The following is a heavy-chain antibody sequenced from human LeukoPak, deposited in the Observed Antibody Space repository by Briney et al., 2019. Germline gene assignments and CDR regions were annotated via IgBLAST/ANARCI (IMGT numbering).Heavy chain of an antibody. J-gene: IGHJ2*01. Sequence: GASVKVSCKASGYTFTDYYMHWVRQAPGQGLEWMGWINPNGGGTNFAQKFQGRVTMTRDTSISTAFMELSRLRSDDTAVYYCARDPRGYGDKTGWYFDLWGRGTLVTVSS. D-gene: IGHD4-23*01. CDR2: INPNGGGT. V-gene: IGHV1-2*02. CDR1: GYTFTDYY. CDR3: ARDPRGYGDKTGWYFDL.